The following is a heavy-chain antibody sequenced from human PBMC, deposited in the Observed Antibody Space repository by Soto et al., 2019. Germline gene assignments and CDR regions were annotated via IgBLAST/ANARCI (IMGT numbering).Heavy chain of an antibody. Sequence: TLSLTCTVSGGSISSYYWSWIRQPPGKGLEWLALIYWDDDKLYSPSLKSRLTITKDTSKNQVVLTMANMDPVDTATYYCAHFTSSYYYYMDVWGKGTTVTVSS. J-gene: IGHJ6*03. D-gene: IGHD2-2*01. CDR1: GGSISSYYW. CDR2: IYWDDDK. V-gene: IGHV2-5*08. CDR3: AHFTSSYYYYMDV.